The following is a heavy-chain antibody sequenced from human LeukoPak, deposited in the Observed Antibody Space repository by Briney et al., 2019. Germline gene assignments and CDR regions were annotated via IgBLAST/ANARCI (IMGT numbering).Heavy chain of an antibody. Sequence: GGSLRLSCAASGFTFSNYAMAWVRQAPGKGLEWVSVISGSGGSTYYADSVKGRFSISRDNSKNTLYLQMNSLRAEDTAVYYCAIGSTSWETTYYFDYWGQGTLVTVSS. CDR3: AIGSTSWETTYYFDY. V-gene: IGHV3-23*01. CDR1: GFTFSNYA. D-gene: IGHD2-2*01. J-gene: IGHJ4*02. CDR2: ISGSGGST.